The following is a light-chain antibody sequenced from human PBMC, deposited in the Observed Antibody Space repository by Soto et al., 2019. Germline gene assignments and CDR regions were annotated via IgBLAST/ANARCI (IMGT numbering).Light chain of an antibody. CDR2: GAS. CDR1: QSVSSSY. J-gene: IGKJ4*01. CDR3: QQYHSLSPEGLT. V-gene: IGKV3-20*01. Sequence: EIVLTQSPGTLSLSPGERATLSCRASQSVSSSYLAWYQQKPGQAPRLLIYGASSRATGIPDRFSGSGSGTDFTLTISRLEPEDFATYFCQQYHSLSPEGLTFGGGTTVEL.